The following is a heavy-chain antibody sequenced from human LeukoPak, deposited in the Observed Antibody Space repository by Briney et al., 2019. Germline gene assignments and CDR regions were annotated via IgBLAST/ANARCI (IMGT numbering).Heavy chain of an antibody. CDR2: ISSDGSST. CDR3: ARDGAYYGDFPDY. V-gene: IGHV3-74*01. J-gene: IGHJ4*02. Sequence: GGSLRLSCAASGFTFSSYWMHWVRQAPGKGLVWVSRISSDGSSTTYADSVKGRFTISRDNAKNTLYLQMNSLRAEDTAVYYCARDGAYYGDFPDYWGQGALVTVSS. CDR1: GFTFSSYW. D-gene: IGHD4-17*01.